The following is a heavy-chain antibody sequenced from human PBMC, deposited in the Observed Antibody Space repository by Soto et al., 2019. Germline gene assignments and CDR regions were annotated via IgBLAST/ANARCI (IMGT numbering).Heavy chain of an antibody. CDR1: GGSISSSSYY. D-gene: IGHD4-17*01. J-gene: IGHJ2*01. V-gene: IGHV4-39*01. CDR3: AGGDGDYGSYWYFDL. CDR2: IYYSGST. Sequence: QLQLQESGPGLVKPSETLSLTCTVSGGSISSSSYYWGWIRQPPGKGLEWIGSIYYSGSTYYNPSLKSRVTISVDTSKNQFSLKLSSVTAADTAVYYCAGGDGDYGSYWYFDLWGRGTLVTVSS.